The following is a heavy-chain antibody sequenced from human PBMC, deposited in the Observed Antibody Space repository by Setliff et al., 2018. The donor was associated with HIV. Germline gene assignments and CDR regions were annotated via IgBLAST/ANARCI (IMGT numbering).Heavy chain of an antibody. CDR1: GYTFTSYY. D-gene: IGHD3-10*01. CDR3: ARDPAFGAFDI. V-gene: IGHV1-46*01. J-gene: IGHJ3*02. Sequence: GASVKVSCKASGYTFTSYYIHWVRQAPGQGLEWMGVIHPSGGSTSYAQSFQDRVTMTRDTSTSTVYMELSSLRSEDTAVYFCARDPAFGAFDIWGQGTMVTVSS. CDR2: IHPSGGST.